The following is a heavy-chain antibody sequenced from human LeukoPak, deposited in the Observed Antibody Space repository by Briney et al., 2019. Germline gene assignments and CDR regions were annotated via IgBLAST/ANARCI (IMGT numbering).Heavy chain of an antibody. CDR1: GFTFSSYG. D-gene: IGHD4-17*01. J-gene: IGHJ4*02. CDR2: ISYDGSNK. Sequence: PGGPLRLSCAASGFTFSSYGMHWVRQAPGKGLEWVAVISYDGSNKYYADSVKGRFTISRDNSKNTLYLQMNSLRAEDTAVYYCAKDSGEALGYFDYWGQGTLVTVSS. V-gene: IGHV3-30*18. CDR3: AKDSGEALGYFDY.